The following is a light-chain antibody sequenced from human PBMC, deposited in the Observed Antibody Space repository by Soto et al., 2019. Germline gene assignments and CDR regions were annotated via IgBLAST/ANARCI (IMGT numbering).Light chain of an antibody. V-gene: IGLV2-14*03. Sequence: QSALTQPASVSGSPGQSITISCTGTSSDVGAYDFVSWYQQHPDKAPKLLIYEVSYRPPGVSTRFSGSKSVNTATLTISGLQAEDEADYYCASHTSSSTRVFGTGTKLTVL. CDR3: ASHTSSSTRV. CDR2: EVS. CDR1: SSDVGAYDF. J-gene: IGLJ1*01.